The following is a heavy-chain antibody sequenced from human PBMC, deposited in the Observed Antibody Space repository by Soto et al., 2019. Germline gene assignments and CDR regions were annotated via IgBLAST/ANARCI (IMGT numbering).Heavy chain of an antibody. D-gene: IGHD3-16*02. J-gene: IGHJ5*02. CDR3: ARKGIWGSYRYLNWFDP. Sequence: SETLSLTCAVYGGSFSGYYWSWIRQPPGKGLEWIGEINHSGSTNYNPSLKSRVTISVDTSKNQFSLKLSSVTAADTAVYYCARKGIWGSYRYLNWFDPWGQGTLVTVSS. V-gene: IGHV4-34*01. CDR1: GGSFSGYY. CDR2: INHSGST.